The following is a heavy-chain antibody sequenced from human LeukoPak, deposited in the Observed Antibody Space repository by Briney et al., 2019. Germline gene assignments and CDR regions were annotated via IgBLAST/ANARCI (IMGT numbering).Heavy chain of an antibody. J-gene: IGHJ4*02. CDR1: GASVSSNTAA. V-gene: IGHV6-1*01. CDR3: AREQTGDQNFDY. D-gene: IGHD7-27*01. CDR2: TYYRSKWYN. Sequence: SQTLSPTCALSGASVSSNTAAWNWIRQSPSRGLEWLGRTYYRSKWYNNYAVSVKSRISINPDTSKNQFSLQLKSVTPEDTAVYYCAREQTGDQNFDYWGQGTLVTVSS.